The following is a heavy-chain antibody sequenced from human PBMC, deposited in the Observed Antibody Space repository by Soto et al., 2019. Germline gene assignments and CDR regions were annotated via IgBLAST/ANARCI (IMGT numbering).Heavy chain of an antibody. CDR3: ARGLLKEVNRAGVGAQNWFEP. CDR1: GYPLTRYC. Sequence: SVKVAAKTSGYPLTRYCISLVRQAPGHGLEWRGWISGYNGNTNYAQKAQGRITLTRDTSTSAAYMGLRSLRYEGKAVYYGARGLLKEVNRAGVGAQNWFEPGGHGTLVTVPS. V-gene: IGHV1-18*04. J-gene: IGHJ5*02. CDR2: ISGYNGNT. D-gene: IGHD3-10*01.